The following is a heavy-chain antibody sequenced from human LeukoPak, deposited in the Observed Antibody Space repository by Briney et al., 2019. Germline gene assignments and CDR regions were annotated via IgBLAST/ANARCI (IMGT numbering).Heavy chain of an antibody. CDR1: GFTFSSYS. CDR2: ISYSSSTI. Sequence: TGGSLRLSCAASGFTFSSYSMNWARQAPGKGLEWVSYISYSSSTIYYADSVKGRFTISRDNSKNTLYLQMNSLRAEDTAVYYCAKDGGMIVSDYWGQGTLVTVSS. V-gene: IGHV3-48*01. CDR3: AKDGGMIVSDY. J-gene: IGHJ4*02. D-gene: IGHD3-22*01.